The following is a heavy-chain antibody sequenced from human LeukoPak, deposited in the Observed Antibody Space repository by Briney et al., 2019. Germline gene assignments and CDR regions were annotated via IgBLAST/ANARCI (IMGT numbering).Heavy chain of an antibody. D-gene: IGHD2-15*01. CDR3: AKSVVAGVYGSFDY. V-gene: IGHV3-23*01. CDR1: RFTLSNYA. J-gene: IGHJ4*02. CDR2: ITGSGGTT. Sequence: PGGSLRLSCAASRFTLSNYAMSWVRQAPGKGLELVSAITGSGGTTYYADSVKGRFTISRDNSKNTLYLQMNSLRAEDTAVYYCAKSVVAGVYGSFDYWGQGTLVTVSS.